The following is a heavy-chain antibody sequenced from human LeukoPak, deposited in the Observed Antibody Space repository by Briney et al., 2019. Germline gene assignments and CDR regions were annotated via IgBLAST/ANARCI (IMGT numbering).Heavy chain of an antibody. CDR1: GYTFTNYY. V-gene: IGHV1-46*03. D-gene: IGHD6-13*01. Sequence: ASXKVSCKASGYTFTNYYIHWVRQAPGQGLEWMGIINPSGGSTSYAQKFQGRVTMTRDTSTSTVYMELSSLRSEDTAVYYCARERQQPYCFDYWGQGTLVTVSS. CDR2: INPSGGST. J-gene: IGHJ4*02. CDR3: ARERQQPYCFDY.